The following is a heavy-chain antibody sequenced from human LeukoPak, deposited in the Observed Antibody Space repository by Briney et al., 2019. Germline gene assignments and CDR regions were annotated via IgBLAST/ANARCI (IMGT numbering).Heavy chain of an antibody. D-gene: IGHD3-22*01. V-gene: IGHV3-23*01. CDR3: AKDLYYDSSGLDY. CDR1: GFTFSSYA. J-gene: IGHJ4*02. CDR2: ISGSGGST. Sequence: GGPLRLSCAASGFTFSSYAMSWVRQAPGKGLEWVSAISGSGGSTYYADSVKGRFTISRDNAKNSLYLQMNSLRAEDTALYYCAKDLYYDSSGLDYWGQGTLVTVSS.